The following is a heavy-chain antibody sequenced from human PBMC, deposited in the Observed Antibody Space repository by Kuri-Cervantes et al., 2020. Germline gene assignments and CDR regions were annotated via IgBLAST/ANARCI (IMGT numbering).Heavy chain of an antibody. J-gene: IGHJ4*02. CDR3: AKDLGGYGYGTPFDY. CDR1: GFTFRYSL. D-gene: IGHD5-18*01. Sequence: GESLKISCAASGFTFRYSLHAVALPGSRKGLEWVAVISYDGSNKYYADSVKGRFTISRDNSKNTLYLQMNSLRAEDTAVYYCAKDLGGYGYGTPFDYWGQGTLVTVSS. V-gene: IGHV3-30*18. CDR2: ISYDGSNK.